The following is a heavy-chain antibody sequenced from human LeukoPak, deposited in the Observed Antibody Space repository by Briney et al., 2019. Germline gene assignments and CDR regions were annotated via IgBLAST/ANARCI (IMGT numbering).Heavy chain of an antibody. CDR1: GGSFSGYY. Sequence: PSETLSLTCAVYGGSFSGYYWSWIRQPPGKGLEWIGEINHSGSTNYNPSLKSRVTISVDTSKNQFSLKLSSVTAADTAVYYCASVLRGYSYGYYFDYWGQGTLVTVSS. V-gene: IGHV4-34*01. CDR3: ASVLRGYSYGYYFDY. CDR2: INHSGST. J-gene: IGHJ4*02. D-gene: IGHD5-18*01.